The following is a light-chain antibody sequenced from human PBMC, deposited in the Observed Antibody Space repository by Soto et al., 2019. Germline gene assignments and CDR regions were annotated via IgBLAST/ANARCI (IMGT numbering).Light chain of an antibody. J-gene: IGKJ2*01. CDR2: AAS. CDR3: QHYGSSPPNT. Sequence: EIVLTQSPGTLSLSPGERATLSCRASQSVNSNFLAWYQQKPGQAPRLLIYAASTRATGIPDRFSGGRSETDFTLTISRLEPEDFAVYYCQHYGSSPPNTFGQGTKLEFK. V-gene: IGKV3-20*01. CDR1: QSVNSNF.